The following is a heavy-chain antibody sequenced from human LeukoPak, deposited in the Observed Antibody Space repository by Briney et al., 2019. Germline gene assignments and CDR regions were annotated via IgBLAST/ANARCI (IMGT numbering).Heavy chain of an antibody. Sequence: SETLSLTCTVSGGSISSSSYYWGWIRQPPGKGLERIGSIYYSGSTYYNPSLKSRVTISVDTSKNQFSLKLSSVTAADTAVYYCANTYYYDSSGYPWSNWFDPWGQGTLVTVSS. CDR1: GGSISSSSYY. J-gene: IGHJ5*02. D-gene: IGHD3-22*01. CDR3: ANTYYYDSSGYPWSNWFDP. CDR2: IYYSGST. V-gene: IGHV4-39*07.